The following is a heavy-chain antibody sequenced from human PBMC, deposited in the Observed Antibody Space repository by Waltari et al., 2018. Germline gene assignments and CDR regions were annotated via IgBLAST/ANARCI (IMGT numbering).Heavy chain of an antibody. D-gene: IGHD5-18*01. V-gene: IGHV4-39*01. CDR1: GGSIRSSSYY. Sequence: QLQLQESGPGLVKPSETLSLTCTVSGGSIRSSSYYWGWIRQPPGKGLEWIGSIYYSGSTYYNPSLKSRVTISVDTSKNQFSLKLSSVTAADTAVYYCARQQDTAKLDYWGQGTLVTVSS. CDR2: IYYSGST. J-gene: IGHJ4*02. CDR3: ARQQDTAKLDY.